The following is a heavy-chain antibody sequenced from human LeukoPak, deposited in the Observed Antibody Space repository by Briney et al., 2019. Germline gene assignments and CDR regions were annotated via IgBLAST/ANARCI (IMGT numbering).Heavy chain of an antibody. Sequence: GGSLRLYCAVSGFRDSDYYMSWVRQAPGRGLEWVGLIRDSGEAFYADFVRGRFAISRDESENTLYLQMNSLRVEDTAVYFCARDRAALQDWVEFDPWGQGTPVIVSS. J-gene: IGHJ5*02. CDR3: ARDRAALQDWVEFDP. D-gene: IGHD3/OR15-3a*01. CDR1: GFRDSDYY. V-gene: IGHV3-66*03. CDR2: IRDSGEA.